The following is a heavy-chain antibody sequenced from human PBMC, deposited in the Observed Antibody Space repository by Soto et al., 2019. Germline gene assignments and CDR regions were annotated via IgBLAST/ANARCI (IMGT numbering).Heavy chain of an antibody. CDR2: IIPIFGTA. CDR1: GGTFSSYA. Sequence: QVQLVQSGAEVKKPGSSVKVSCKASGGTFSSYAISWMRQAPGQGLEWMGGIIPIFGTANYAQKFQGRVTITADESTRTAYVELCSVRSEDTAEYYCARGQAVAGHQFTFDYWGLGPLVTVSS. D-gene: IGHD6-19*01. V-gene: IGHV1-69*12. J-gene: IGHJ4*02. CDR3: ARGQAVAGHQFTFDY.